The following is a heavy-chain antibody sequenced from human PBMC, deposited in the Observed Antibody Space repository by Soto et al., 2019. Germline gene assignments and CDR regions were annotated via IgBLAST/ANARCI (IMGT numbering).Heavy chain of an antibody. CDR3: ARGVVRGCSSTSCYYPFDY. D-gene: IGHD2-2*01. V-gene: IGHV1-3*01. CDR2: INAGNGNT. J-gene: IGHJ4*02. Sequence: ASVKVSCKASGYTFTSYAMHWVRQAPGQRLEWMGWINAGNGNTKYSQKFQGRVTITRDTSASTAYMELSSLRSEDTAVYYCARGVVRGCSSTSCYYPFDYWGQGTLVTGSS. CDR1: GYTFTSYA.